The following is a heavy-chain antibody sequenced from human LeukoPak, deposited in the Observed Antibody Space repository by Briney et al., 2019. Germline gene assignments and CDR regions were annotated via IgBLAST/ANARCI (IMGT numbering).Heavy chain of an antibody. CDR2: ISSSSSTI. CDR1: GFTFSSYS. D-gene: IGHD6-19*01. Sequence: GGSLRLSCAASGFTFSSYSMNWVRQAPGKGLEWVSYISSSSSTIYYADSVKGRFTISRDNAKNSLNLQMNSLRAEDTAVYYCARVGGYSSGWSGFVENWGQGTLVTVSS. J-gene: IGHJ4*02. CDR3: ARVGGYSSGWSGFVEN. V-gene: IGHV3-48*04.